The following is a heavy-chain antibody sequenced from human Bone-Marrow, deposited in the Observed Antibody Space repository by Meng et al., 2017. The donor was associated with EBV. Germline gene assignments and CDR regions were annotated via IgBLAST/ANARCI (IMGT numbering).Heavy chain of an antibody. CDR1: GGSFSGYY. V-gene: IGHV4-34*01. J-gene: IGHJ4*02. Sequence: QGQLQQWGAGLLKPSEALSLTCAVYGGSFSGYYWSWIRQPPGKGLERIGEINHSGSTNYNPSLKSRVTISVDTSKNQFSLKLSSVTAADTAVYYCARGSGWYSGYWGQGTLVTVSS. CDR3: ARGSGWYSGY. CDR2: INHSGST. D-gene: IGHD6-19*01.